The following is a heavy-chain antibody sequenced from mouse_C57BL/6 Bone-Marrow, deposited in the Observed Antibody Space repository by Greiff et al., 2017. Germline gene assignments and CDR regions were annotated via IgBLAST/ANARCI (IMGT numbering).Heavy chain of an antibody. Sequence: VQLVESGAELARPGASVKLSCKASGYTFTSYGISWVKQRTGQGLEWIGEIYPRSGNTYYNEKFKGKATLTADKSSSTAYMELRSLTSEDSAVYFCARRYGSRSSWFAYWGQGTLVTVSA. CDR1: GYTFTSYG. CDR2: IYPRSGNT. V-gene: IGHV1-81*01. D-gene: IGHD1-1*01. CDR3: ARRYGSRSSWFAY. J-gene: IGHJ3*01.